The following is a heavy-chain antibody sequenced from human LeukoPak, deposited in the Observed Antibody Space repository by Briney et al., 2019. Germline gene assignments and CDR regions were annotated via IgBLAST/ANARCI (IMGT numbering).Heavy chain of an antibody. Sequence: RSSETLSLTCNVSGGSISSNYWSWTRQPPGKGREWIGYIYYSGDTNYNPSLKSRVTISIDTSKNQFSLKLSSVTAADSAVYYCARHGGRQLAHDAFDIWGQGTMVTVSS. V-gene: IGHV4-59*08. CDR1: GGSISSNY. J-gene: IGHJ3*02. CDR2: IYYSGDT. CDR3: ARHGGRQLAHDAFDI. D-gene: IGHD6-13*01.